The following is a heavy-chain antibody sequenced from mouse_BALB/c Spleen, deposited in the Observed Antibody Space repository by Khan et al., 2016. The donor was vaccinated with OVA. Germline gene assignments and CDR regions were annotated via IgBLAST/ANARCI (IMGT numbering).Heavy chain of an antibody. CDR2: ISYSGNT. Sequence: EVQLQESGPGLVKPSQSLSLTCTVTGYSITSDYAWNWIRQFPGNKLEWMGHISYSGNTKYNPSLKSRISLTRVTSKNQIFLQLNSVTAEDTSTYYCARVYGGDVDYWGQGTTLTVSS. CDR1: GYSITSDYA. D-gene: IGHD2-10*02. V-gene: IGHV3-2*02. CDR3: ARVYGGDVDY. J-gene: IGHJ2*01.